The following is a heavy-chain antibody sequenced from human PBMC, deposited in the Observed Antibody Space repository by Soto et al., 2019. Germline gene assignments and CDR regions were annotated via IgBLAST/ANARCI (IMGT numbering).Heavy chain of an antibody. CDR2: IDPYSGET. Sequence: GASVKVSSKASGYIFTGYYLNWVRQAPGRGLEWVGSIDPYSGETDSSEKYYGSLTLTRDTAIDTAYMEMTRLTLYDTAIYYCARGPLXWGQGTPVTVSX. CDR1: GYIFTGYY. J-gene: IGHJ4*02. V-gene: IGHV1-2*02. CDR3: ARGPLX.